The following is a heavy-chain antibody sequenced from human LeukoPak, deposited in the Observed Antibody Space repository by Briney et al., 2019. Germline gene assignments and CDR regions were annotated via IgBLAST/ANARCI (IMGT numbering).Heavy chain of an antibody. J-gene: IGHJ4*02. CDR2: MNPNSGNT. Sequence: GASMKVSCKASGYSFTSYEVNWVRQATGQGLEWMGWMNPNSGNTDYAQKFKGRVTMTRNTSINTAYMELSSLRSEDTAVYYCARGLLWFGDLLYAGDIDYWGQGTLVTVSS. V-gene: IGHV1-8*01. CDR1: GYSFTSYE. D-gene: IGHD3-10*01. CDR3: ARGLLWFGDLLYAGDIDY.